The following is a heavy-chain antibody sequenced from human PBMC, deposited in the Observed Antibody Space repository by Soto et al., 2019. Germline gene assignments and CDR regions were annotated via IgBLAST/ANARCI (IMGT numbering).Heavy chain of an antibody. J-gene: IGHJ4*02. V-gene: IGHV4-34*01. CDR2: INHTGGT. CDR3: ASMGYHYGSGSYPLDY. Sequence: SETLSLTCAVYGGSFSDYYWSWIRQPPGKGLEWIGEINHTGGTIYNPSLKSRVTISLDTSKNQFSLNLRSVTAADTAVYYCASMGYHYGSGSYPLDYWGQGTLVTVSS. D-gene: IGHD3-10*01. CDR1: GGSFSDYY.